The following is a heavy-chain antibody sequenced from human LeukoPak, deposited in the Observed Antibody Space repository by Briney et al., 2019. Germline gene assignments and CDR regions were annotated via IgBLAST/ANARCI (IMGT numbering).Heavy chain of an antibody. CDR1: GGAFSGYY. CDR2: INHSGST. Sequence: SETLSLICAVYGGAFSGYYWSWIRQPPGKGLEWIGEINHSGSTNYNPSLKSRVTISVDTSKNQFSLKLSSVTAADTAVYYCARGRSSGWQTYYFDYWGQGTLVTVSS. D-gene: IGHD6-19*01. CDR3: ARGRSSGWQTYYFDY. V-gene: IGHV4-34*01. J-gene: IGHJ4*02.